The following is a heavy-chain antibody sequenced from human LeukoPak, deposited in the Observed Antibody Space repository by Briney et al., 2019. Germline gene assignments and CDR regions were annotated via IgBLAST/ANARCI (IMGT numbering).Heavy chain of an antibody. D-gene: IGHD5-18*01. J-gene: IGHJ4*02. CDR3: ARADWDTAMIDY. CDR2: ISSSSSYI. CDR1: GFTFSSYS. V-gene: IGHV3-21*01. Sequence: GGSLRLSCAASGFTFSSYSMNWVRQAPGKGLEWVSSISSSSSYIYYADSVKGRFTISRDNAENSLYLQMNSLRAEDTAVYYCARADWDTAMIDYWGQGTLVTVSS.